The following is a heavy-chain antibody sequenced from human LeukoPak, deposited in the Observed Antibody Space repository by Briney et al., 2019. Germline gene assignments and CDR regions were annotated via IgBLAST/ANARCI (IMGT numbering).Heavy chain of an antibody. Sequence: GGSLRLSCAASGFTFNIYAMHWVRQAPGKGLEWVAVISYDESNKYYADSVKGRFTISRDNSKNTLYLQMNSLRAEDTAVYYCATDYDYVWGSYRYFDYWGQGTLVTVSS. CDR2: ISYDESNK. CDR3: ATDYDYVWGSYRYFDY. V-gene: IGHV3-30*04. J-gene: IGHJ4*02. D-gene: IGHD3-16*02. CDR1: GFTFNIYA.